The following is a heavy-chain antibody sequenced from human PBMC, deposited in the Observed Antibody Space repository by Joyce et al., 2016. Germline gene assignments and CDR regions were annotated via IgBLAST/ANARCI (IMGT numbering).Heavy chain of an antibody. J-gene: IGHJ4*02. D-gene: IGHD4-17*01. V-gene: IGHV3-30-3*01. CDR3: LGTVTKGLEY. Sequence: QVQLVESGGGVVQPGRSLTLFCSASGFTFSNCAMNWVRQSPGKGLELVAIISYDGNDKYYAASVKGRFTISRDNSKNTVYLQMNSLRAEDTSVYYCLGTVTKGLEYWGQGTLVTVSS. CDR1: GFTFSNCA. CDR2: ISYDGNDK.